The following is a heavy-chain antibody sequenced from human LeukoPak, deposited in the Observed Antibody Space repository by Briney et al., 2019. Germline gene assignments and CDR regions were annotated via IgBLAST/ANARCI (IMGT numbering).Heavy chain of an antibody. Sequence: GGSLRLSCAASEFVFGDFYMSWVRQAPGKGLEWISYISSGGDTIYYADSVKGRLTISRDNAKNSLYLQMNNLRAEDTAVYYCVGEMDGEYGSGTLFDLWGQGNMVTVSS. CDR2: ISSGGDTI. CDR3: VGEMDGEYGSGTLFDL. D-gene: IGHD3-10*01. J-gene: IGHJ5*02. CDR1: EFVFGDFY. V-gene: IGHV3-11*01.